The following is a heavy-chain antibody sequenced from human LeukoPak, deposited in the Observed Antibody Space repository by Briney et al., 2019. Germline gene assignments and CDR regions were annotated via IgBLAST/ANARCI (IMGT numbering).Heavy chain of an antibody. V-gene: IGHV3-21*01. CDR3: ARVRGVTDAFDI. D-gene: IGHD3-10*01. J-gene: IGHJ3*02. CDR1: GFTFSSYS. CDR2: ISSSSCI. Sequence: GGSLRLSCAASGFTFSSYSMNWVRQAPGKGLEWVSSISSSSCIYYADSVKGRFTISGDNAKNSLYLQMNSLRAEDTAVYYCARVRGVTDAFDIWGQGTMVTVSP.